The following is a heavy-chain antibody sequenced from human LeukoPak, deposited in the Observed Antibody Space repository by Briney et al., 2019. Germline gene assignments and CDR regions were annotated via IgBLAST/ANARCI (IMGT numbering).Heavy chain of an antibody. V-gene: IGHV4-34*01. CDR2: INHSGST. D-gene: IGHD6-19*01. CDR3: ARRAYTYSSGWYGGYYFDY. J-gene: IGHJ4*02. CDR1: GGSFSGYY. Sequence: SETLSLTCAVYGGSFSGYYWSWIRQPSGKGLEWIGEINHSGSTNYNPSLKSRVTISVDTSKNQFSLKLSSVTAADTAVYYCARRAYTYSSGWYGGYYFDYWGQGTLVTVSS.